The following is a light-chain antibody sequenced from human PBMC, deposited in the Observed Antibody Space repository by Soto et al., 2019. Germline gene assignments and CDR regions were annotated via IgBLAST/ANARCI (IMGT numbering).Light chain of an antibody. V-gene: IGKV1-5*03. CDR2: KAS. CDR3: QQYNSYSRT. Sequence: DIQMTQSPSTLSGSVGDRVTITCRASQTISSLLSWYQQKPGKAPKLLIYKASTLKSGVPSRFSGSGSGTEFTLTISSLQPDDFATYYCQQYNSYSRTFGQGTKVDIK. CDR1: QTISSL. J-gene: IGKJ1*01.